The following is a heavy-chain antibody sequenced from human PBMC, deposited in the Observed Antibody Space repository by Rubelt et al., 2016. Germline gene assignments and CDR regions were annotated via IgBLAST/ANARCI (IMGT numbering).Heavy chain of an antibody. CDR3: TKDSSSRPVDDN. CDR1: GFTFSTSA. J-gene: IGHJ4*02. D-gene: IGHD6-6*01. Sequence: QVQLVESGGGVVQPGRSLRLSCAASGFTFSTSAMHWVRQAPGKGLEWVAVISYDGSNKYYADSVKGRFTISRDSSKNTLYLQMNSLRAGDTAVYYCTKDSSSRPVDDNWGQGTLVTVSS. V-gene: IGHV3-30*04. CDR2: ISYDGSNK.